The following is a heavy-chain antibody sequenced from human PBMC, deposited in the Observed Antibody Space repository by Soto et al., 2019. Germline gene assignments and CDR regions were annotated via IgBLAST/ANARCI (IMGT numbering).Heavy chain of an antibody. V-gene: IGHV3-30*18. Sequence: VQLVESGGGVVQPGRSLRLSCAASGSTFRTYDIHCVHQAPGKGLEGVAVISYDGSDKYYADSLKGRFAISRGNSKDTLYLETNSLRGADTAVYYCAKVAAATTITGDYCVGMDGWGQASTVTVS. J-gene: IGHJ6*02. CDR2: ISYDGSDK. CDR3: AKVAAATTITGDYCVGMDG. D-gene: IGHD1-20*01. CDR1: GSTFRTYD.